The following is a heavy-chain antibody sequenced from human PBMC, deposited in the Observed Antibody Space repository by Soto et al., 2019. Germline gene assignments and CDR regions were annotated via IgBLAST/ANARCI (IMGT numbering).Heavy chain of an antibody. Sequence: SETLSVTCPVSGGSVSSRSYFWGWLRQAPGRGLEWIGSIYYSGSTYYNPSLKGRVTISVDTSKNQFSLKLSSVTAADTAVYYCVRHLYYYDTSGYFDAFDIWGQGTMVT. CDR1: GGSVSSRSYF. D-gene: IGHD3-22*01. CDR2: IYYSGST. J-gene: IGHJ3*02. CDR3: VRHLYYYDTSGYFDAFDI. V-gene: IGHV4-39*01.